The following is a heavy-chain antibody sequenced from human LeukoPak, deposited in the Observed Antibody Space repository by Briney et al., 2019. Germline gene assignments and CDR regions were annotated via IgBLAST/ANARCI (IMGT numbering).Heavy chain of an antibody. CDR1: GFTFDDYA. Sequence: PGRPLRLSCAASGFTFDDYAMHWVRQAPGKGLEWVSGISWNSGSIGYADSVKGRFTISRDNAKNSLYLQMNSLRAEDMALYYCAKEGRAIYYYDSSGYYGVYFDYWGQGTLVTVSS. CDR2: ISWNSGSI. V-gene: IGHV3-9*03. D-gene: IGHD3-22*01. CDR3: AKEGRAIYYYDSSGYYGVYFDY. J-gene: IGHJ4*02.